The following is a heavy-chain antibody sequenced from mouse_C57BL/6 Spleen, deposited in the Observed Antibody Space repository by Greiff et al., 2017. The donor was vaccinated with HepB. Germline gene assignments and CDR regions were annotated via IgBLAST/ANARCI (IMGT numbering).Heavy chain of an antibody. V-gene: IGHV1-18*01. Sequence: VQLQQSGPELVKPGASVKIPCKASGYTFTDYNMDWVKQSHGKSLERIGDINPNNGGTIYNQKFKGKATLTVDKSSSTAYMELRSLTSEDTAVYYCARDYYATGYFDVWGTGTTVTVSS. CDR1: GYTFTDYN. J-gene: IGHJ1*03. D-gene: IGHD1-1*01. CDR3: ARDYYATGYFDV. CDR2: INPNNGGT.